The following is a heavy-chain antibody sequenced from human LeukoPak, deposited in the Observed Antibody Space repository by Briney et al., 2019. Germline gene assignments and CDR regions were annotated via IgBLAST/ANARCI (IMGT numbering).Heavy chain of an antibody. CDR2: IGVPGDT. Sequence: PGGSLGLSCAASGFTFSNHDMHWVRQATGKGLEWVSGIGVPGDTFYPDSVKGRFTISRENAKNSLYLQMHSLRAGDTAVYYCARSPAAGTIELDYWGQGTLVTVSS. D-gene: IGHD6-13*01. V-gene: IGHV3-13*01. J-gene: IGHJ4*02. CDR3: ARSPAAGTIELDY. CDR1: GFTFSNHD.